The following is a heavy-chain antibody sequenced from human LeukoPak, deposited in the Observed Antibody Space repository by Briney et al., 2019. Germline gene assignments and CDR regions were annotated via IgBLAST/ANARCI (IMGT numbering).Heavy chain of an antibody. CDR3: ARVSSSWYQDWYFDR. J-gene: IGHJ2*01. V-gene: IGHV4-59*12. CDR1: GGSISSYY. D-gene: IGHD6-13*01. CDR2: IYYSGST. Sequence: SETLSLTCTVSGGSISSYYWSWIRQPPGKGLEWIGYIYYSGSTNYNPSLKSRDTISVDTSKNQFSLKLTSVTAADTAVYYCARVSSSWYQDWYFDRWGRGTLVTVSS.